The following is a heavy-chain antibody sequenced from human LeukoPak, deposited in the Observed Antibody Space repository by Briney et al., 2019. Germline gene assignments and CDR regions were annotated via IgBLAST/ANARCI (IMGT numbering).Heavy chain of an antibody. Sequence: ASLRVSCKASGYTLPNNYQHRALHVSAQGLEWMGIINPSGGSTSYARRFQGRINMTRDMSTSTVYMEMISLKYDDTAVYYCAAYQGYYFYFWGQGTLVSGSS. CDR1: GYTLPNNY. J-gene: IGHJ4*02. V-gene: IGHV1-46*01. D-gene: IGHD2-2*01. CDR3: AAYQGYYFYF. CDR2: INPSGGST.